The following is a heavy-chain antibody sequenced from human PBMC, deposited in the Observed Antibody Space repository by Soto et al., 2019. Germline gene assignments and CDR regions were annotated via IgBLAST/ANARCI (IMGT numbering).Heavy chain of an antibody. Sequence: GASVKVSCKASGYTFTSYGISWVRQAPGQGLEWMGWISAYNGNTNYAQKLQGRVTMTTDTSTSTAYMELRSLRSDDTAVYYCARDHGDILRFLEWLLYPTYFDYWGQGTLVTSPQ. CDR1: GYTFTSYG. V-gene: IGHV1-18*01. CDR3: ARDHGDILRFLEWLLYPTYFDY. J-gene: IGHJ4*02. CDR2: ISAYNGNT. D-gene: IGHD3-3*01.